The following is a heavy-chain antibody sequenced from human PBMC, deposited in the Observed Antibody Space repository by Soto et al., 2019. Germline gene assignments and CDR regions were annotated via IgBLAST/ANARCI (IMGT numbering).Heavy chain of an antibody. J-gene: IGHJ6*02. CDR3: ARVARNCSGGSCYHYYYYGMDV. D-gene: IGHD2-15*01. V-gene: IGHV4-30-4*01. CDR2: IYYSGST. CDR1: GGSISSGDYY. Sequence: QVQLQESGPGLVKPSQTLSLTCTVSGGSISSGDYYWSWIRQPPGKGLEWIGYIYYSGSTYYNPSLKSRVTITVDTSKNQFPLKLSSVTAADTAVYYCARVARNCSGGSCYHYYYYGMDVWGQGTTVTVSS.